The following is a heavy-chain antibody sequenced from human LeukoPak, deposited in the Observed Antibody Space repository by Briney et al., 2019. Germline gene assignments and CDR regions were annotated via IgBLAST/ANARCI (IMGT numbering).Heavy chain of an antibody. J-gene: IGHJ4*02. D-gene: IGHD2-15*01. CDR1: GYTFTSYY. CDR2: ISGYNAKT. V-gene: IGHV1-18*01. Sequence: GASVKVSCKASGYTFTSYYMTWVRQTPGQGLEWMGWISGYNAKTNYAQKFQGRVTMTIDTSTRTAYMELRSLRSDDTAIYYCTRTRDYFAATRYFDYWGQGTLVTVSS. CDR3: TRTRDYFAATRYFDY.